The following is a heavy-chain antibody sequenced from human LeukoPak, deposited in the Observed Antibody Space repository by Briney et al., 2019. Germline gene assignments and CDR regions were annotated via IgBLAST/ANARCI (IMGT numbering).Heavy chain of an antibody. J-gene: IGHJ3*02. V-gene: IGHV3-20*04. Sequence: PGGSLRLSCAASGFTFDDYGMSWVRQAPGKGLEWVSGINWNGGSTGYADSVKGRFTISRDNAKNSLYLQMNSLRAEDTALYYCARARHYDYVWGSCRPKDAFDIWGQGTMVTVSS. CDR2: INWNGGST. CDR3: ARARHYDYVWGSCRPKDAFDI. CDR1: GFTFDDYG. D-gene: IGHD3-16*02.